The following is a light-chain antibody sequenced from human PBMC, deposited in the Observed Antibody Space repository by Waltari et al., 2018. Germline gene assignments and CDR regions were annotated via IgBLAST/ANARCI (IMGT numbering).Light chain of an antibody. Sequence: EIVLTQSPGTLSLSPGERATLSCRTSQSVSSNYLAWYQQKPGQAPRLLIYGASNRATCSPDMFSGSGSGTDFTLTISRLEPEDFAVYYCHQCGNSPYTFGQGTKLEI. V-gene: IGKV3-20*01. CDR3: HQCGNSPYT. J-gene: IGKJ2*01. CDR2: GAS. CDR1: QSVSSNY.